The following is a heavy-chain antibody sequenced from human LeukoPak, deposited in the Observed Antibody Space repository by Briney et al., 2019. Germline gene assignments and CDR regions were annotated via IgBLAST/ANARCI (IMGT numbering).Heavy chain of an antibody. Sequence: PGGSLRLSCAASGFTFTNFAMSWVHHAPGKGLEWVSSLSNTGGITYYPDSVKGRFTISRDNSKNTVSLQMNSLRAEDTAIYYCLKGGGGEFDYWGQGTLATVSS. CDR3: LKGGGGEFDY. V-gene: IGHV3-23*01. J-gene: IGHJ4*02. CDR2: LSNTGGIT. CDR1: GFTFTNFA. D-gene: IGHD4-23*01.